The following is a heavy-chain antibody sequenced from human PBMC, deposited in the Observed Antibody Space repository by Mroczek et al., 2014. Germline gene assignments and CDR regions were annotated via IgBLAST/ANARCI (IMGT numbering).Heavy chain of an antibody. J-gene: IGHJ3*02. V-gene: IGHV1-8*01. CDR2: MNPNSGNT. CDR1: GYTFTSYD. CDR3: ARTVSRIAARPTRNAGAFDI. D-gene: IGHD6-6*01. Sequence: SGAEVKKPGASVKVSCKASGYTFTSYDINWVRQATGQGLEWMGWMNPNSGNTGYAQKFQGRVTMTRNTSISTAYMELSSLRSEDTAVYYCARTVSRIAARPTRNAGAFDIWGQGTMVTVSS.